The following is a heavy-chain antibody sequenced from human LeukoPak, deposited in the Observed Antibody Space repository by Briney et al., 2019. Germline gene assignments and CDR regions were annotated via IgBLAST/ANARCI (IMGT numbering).Heavy chain of an antibody. J-gene: IGHJ4*02. CDR2: IYYSGST. Sequence: SETLSLTCTVSGGSISSSSYYWGWIRQPPGKGLEWIGSIYYSGSTYYNPSLKSRVTISVDTSKNQFSLKLSSVTAADTAVYYCARQLSNPLVLISTLDYWGQGTLVTVSS. D-gene: IGHD3-22*01. CDR3: ARQLSNPLVLISTLDY. V-gene: IGHV4-39*01. CDR1: GGSISSSSYY.